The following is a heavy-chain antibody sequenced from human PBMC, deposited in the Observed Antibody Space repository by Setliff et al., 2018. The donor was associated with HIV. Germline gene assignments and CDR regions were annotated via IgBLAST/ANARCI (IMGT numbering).Heavy chain of an antibody. D-gene: IGHD3-16*01. CDR2: IYSGGSST. CDR1: GFTFSSYA. CDR3: AKDYYDFVWGSSLAY. J-gene: IGHJ4*02. V-gene: IGHV3-23*03. Sequence: GGSLRLSCAASGFTFSSYAMSWVRQAPGKGLEWVSVIYSGGSSTYYADSVKGRFTISRDNSKNTLYLQMNSLRAEDTAVYYCAKDYYDFVWGSSLAYWGQGTLVTVSS.